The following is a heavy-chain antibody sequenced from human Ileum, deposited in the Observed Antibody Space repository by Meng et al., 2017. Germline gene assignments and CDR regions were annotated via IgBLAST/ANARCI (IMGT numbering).Heavy chain of an antibody. CDR1: GFTFDDYT. CDR2: ITWNSGAI. D-gene: IGHD7-27*01. CDR3: AKGNWGSPFDS. Sequence: GGSLRLSCAASGFTFDDYTMHWVRQAPGKGLEWVSAITWNSGAIDYADSVKGRFTISRDNAKNSLCLQMNSLRTEDTALYYCAKGNWGSPFDSWGQGTLVTVSS. J-gene: IGHJ4*02. V-gene: IGHV3-9*01.